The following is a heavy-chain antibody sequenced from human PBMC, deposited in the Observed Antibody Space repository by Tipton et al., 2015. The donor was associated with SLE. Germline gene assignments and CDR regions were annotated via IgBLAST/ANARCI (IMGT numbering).Heavy chain of an antibody. Sequence: SLRLSCAASGFTFSSYAMSWVRQAPGKGLEWVSVIYSGGSSTYYADSAKGRFTISRDNSKNTLYLQMNSLRAEDTAVYYCAKRQLGPCDDWGQGPLVTVSS. V-gene: IGHV3-23*03. D-gene: IGHD1-1*01. CDR1: GFTFSSYA. J-gene: IGHJ4*02. CDR2: IYSGGSST. CDR3: AKRQLGPCDD.